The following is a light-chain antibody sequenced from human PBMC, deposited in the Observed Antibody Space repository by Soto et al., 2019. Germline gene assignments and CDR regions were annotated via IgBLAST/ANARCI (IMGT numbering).Light chain of an antibody. CDR3: QQSYSTPPT. Sequence: DIQMTQSPSSLSASVGDRVTITCRASQSLSNSLNWYQQKPGKAPDLLIYTTSSLQSGVPSRFSGSGSGTAFTLTISSLQPEDFATYYCQQSYSTPPTFGGGTNVEIK. V-gene: IGKV1-39*01. CDR2: TTS. J-gene: IGKJ4*01. CDR1: QSLSNS.